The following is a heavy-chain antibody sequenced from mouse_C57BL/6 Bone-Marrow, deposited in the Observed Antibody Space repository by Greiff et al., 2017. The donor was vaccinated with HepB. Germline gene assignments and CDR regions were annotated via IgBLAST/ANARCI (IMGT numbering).Heavy chain of an antibody. Sequence: VKLVESGPGLVAPSQSLSITCTVSGFSLTSYAISWVRQPPGKGLEWLGVIWTGGGTNYNSALKSRLSISKDNSKSQVFLKMNSLQTDDTARYYCARNYYGSREGNYFDYWGQGTTLTVSS. CDR2: IWTGGGT. J-gene: IGHJ2*01. D-gene: IGHD1-1*01. CDR3: ARNYYGSREGNYFDY. CDR1: GFSLTSYA. V-gene: IGHV2-9-1*01.